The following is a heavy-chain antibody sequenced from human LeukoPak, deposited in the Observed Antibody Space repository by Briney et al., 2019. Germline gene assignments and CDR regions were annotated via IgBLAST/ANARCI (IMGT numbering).Heavy chain of an antibody. D-gene: IGHD3-10*01. Sequence: SGTLSLTCAVSGGSISSSNWWSWVRQPPGKGLEWIGEIYHSGSTNYNPSLKSRVTISVDKSKNQFSLKLSSVTAADTAVYYCARDPLSPGYYYGMDVWGQGTTVTVSS. V-gene: IGHV4-4*02. CDR1: GGSISSSNW. CDR2: IYHSGST. J-gene: IGHJ6*02. CDR3: ARDPLSPGYYYGMDV.